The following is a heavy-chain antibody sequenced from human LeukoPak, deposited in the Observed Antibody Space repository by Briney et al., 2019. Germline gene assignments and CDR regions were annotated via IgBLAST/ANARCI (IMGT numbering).Heavy chain of an antibody. CDR3: ARVTYDSSGYYYGRYYYYGMDV. CDR1: GGTFSSYA. V-gene: IGHV1-69*04. D-gene: IGHD3-22*01. J-gene: IGHJ6*02. Sequence: SVKVSCKASGGTFSSYAISWVRQAPGQGLEWMGRIIPILGIATYAQKFQGRVTITADKSTSTAYMELSSLRSEDTAVYYCARVTYDSSGYYYGRYYYYGMDVWGQGTTVTVSS. CDR2: IIPILGIA.